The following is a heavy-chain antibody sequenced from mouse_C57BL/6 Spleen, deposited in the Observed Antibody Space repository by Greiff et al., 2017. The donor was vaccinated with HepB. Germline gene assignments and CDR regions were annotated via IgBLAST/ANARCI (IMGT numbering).Heavy chain of an antibody. CDR1: GFTFSNYW. CDR3: TGTRIYYEYEGDY. Sequence: EVKLMESGGGLVQPGGSMKLSCVASGFTFSNYWMNWVRQSPEKGLEWVAQIRLKSDNYATHYAESVKGRFTISRDDSTGSVYLQMNNLRAEDTGIYYCTGTRIYYEYEGDYWGQGTTLTVSS. V-gene: IGHV6-3*01. CDR2: IRLKSDNYAT. D-gene: IGHD2-4*01. J-gene: IGHJ2*01.